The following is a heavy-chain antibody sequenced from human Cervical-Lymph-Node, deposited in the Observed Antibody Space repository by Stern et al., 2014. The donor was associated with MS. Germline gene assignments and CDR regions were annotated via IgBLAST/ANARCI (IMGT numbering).Heavy chain of an antibody. CDR2: IYWDADE. CDR3: AHTTVTFDEAYGLDV. CDR1: GFSLNTSGEG. D-gene: IGHD4-17*01. V-gene: IGHV2-5*02. J-gene: IGHJ6*02. Sequence: ESGPTLVKPTQTLTLTCTFSGFSLNTSGEGVGWIRQPPGKALEWLAVIYWDADERYSPSLNSRLTITKDPSKNQVVRTMANMDPVDTGTYYCAHTTVTFDEAYGLDVWGQGTTVTVSS.